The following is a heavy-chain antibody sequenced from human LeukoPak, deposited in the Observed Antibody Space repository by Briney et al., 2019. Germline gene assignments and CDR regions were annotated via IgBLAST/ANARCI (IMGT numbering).Heavy chain of an antibody. D-gene: IGHD4-17*01. CDR1: GYSFTIYW. J-gene: IGHJ5*02. CDR2: IYPGDSDT. V-gene: IGHV5-51*01. Sequence: GESLKISGKGSGYSFTIYWIGWLRQLPGKGLEWMGIIYPGDSDTRYSPSFQGQVTISADKSISTAYLQWSRLKASDTAMYYCARGLYGDYVSTYNWFDPWGQGTLVTVSS. CDR3: ARGLYGDYVSTYNWFDP.